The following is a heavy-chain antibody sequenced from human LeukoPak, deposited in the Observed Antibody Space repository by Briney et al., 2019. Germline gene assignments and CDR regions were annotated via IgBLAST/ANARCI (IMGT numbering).Heavy chain of an antibody. CDR3: AKDSVYCSSTSCYVY. J-gene: IGHJ4*02. D-gene: IGHD2-2*01. V-gene: IGHV3-23*01. CDR1: RFTFSSYA. Sequence: GGSLRLPCAASRFTFSSYAMSWVRQAPGKGLEWVSAISGSGGSTYYADSVKGRFTISRDNSKNTLYLQMNSLRAEDTAVYYCAKDSVYCSSTSCYVYWGQGTLVTVSS. CDR2: ISGSGGST.